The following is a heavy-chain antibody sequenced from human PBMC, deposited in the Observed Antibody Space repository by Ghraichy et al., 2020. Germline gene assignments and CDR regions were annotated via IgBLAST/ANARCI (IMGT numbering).Heavy chain of an antibody. D-gene: IGHD2-2*01. CDR1: GGSFSGYY. V-gene: IGHV4-34*01. CDR2: INHSGTT. CDR3: ARGQISSLDY. Sequence: SETLSLACAVYGGSFSGYYWSWIRQPPGKGLEWIGEINHSGTTNYNPSLKSRVTRSVDTSKNQFSLKLSSVTAADTAVYYCARGQISSLDYWGQGTLVTVSS. J-gene: IGHJ4*02.